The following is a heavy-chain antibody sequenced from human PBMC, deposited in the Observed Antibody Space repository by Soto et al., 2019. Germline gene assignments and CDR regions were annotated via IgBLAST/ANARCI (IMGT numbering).Heavy chain of an antibody. CDR2: IIPIFGTA. Sequence: QVQLVQSGAEVKKPGSSVKVSCKASGGTFSSYAISWVRQAPGQGLEWMGGIIPIFGTANYAQKFQGRVTITADESTSTAYMDLSSLRSEDTAVYYCARALVGVSLVGDRYYGMDVWGHGTTVTVSS. V-gene: IGHV1-69*01. J-gene: IGHJ6*02. D-gene: IGHD1-26*01. CDR1: GGTFSSYA. CDR3: ARALVGVSLVGDRYYGMDV.